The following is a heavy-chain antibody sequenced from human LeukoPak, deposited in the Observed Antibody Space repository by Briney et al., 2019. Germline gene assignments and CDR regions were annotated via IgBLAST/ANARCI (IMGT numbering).Heavy chain of an antibody. CDR1: GGTFSSYA. CDR2: IIPIFGTA. CDR3: ARGEYYYDSSGYLFDY. Sequence: SVKVSCKASGGTFSSYAISWVRQAPGQGLEWMGGIIPIFGTANYAQKFQGRVTITADESTSTAYMELSSLRSEDTGVYYCARGEYYYDSSGYLFDYWGQGTLVTVSS. V-gene: IGHV1-69*13. D-gene: IGHD3-22*01. J-gene: IGHJ4*02.